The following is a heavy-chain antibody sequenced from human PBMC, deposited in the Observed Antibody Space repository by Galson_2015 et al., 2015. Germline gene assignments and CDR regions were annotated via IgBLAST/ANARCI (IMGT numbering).Heavy chain of an antibody. J-gene: IGHJ2*01. Sequence: ALRLGCAAARFPFSTYVMNGARQAPGKRLERMAVIWHNGRNKYYGESEKGRFTFSMVHSKNPRYLRMVARSAEYAAVYYCVRPGIDVAGTVWYFDLWGRGTLVTVSS. D-gene: IGHD6-19*01. CDR2: IWHNGRNK. CDR1: RFPFSTYV. V-gene: IGHV3-33*01. CDR3: VRPGIDVAGTVWYFDL.